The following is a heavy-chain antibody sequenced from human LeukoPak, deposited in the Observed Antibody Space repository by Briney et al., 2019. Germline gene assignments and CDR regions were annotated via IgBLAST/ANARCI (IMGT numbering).Heavy chain of an antibody. V-gene: IGHV1-2*02. J-gene: IGHJ4*02. D-gene: IGHD5-24*01. Sequence: GASVKVSCKASGYTFTGYYIHWVRQAPGQGLEWMGWINPDSGGTNYAQKFQGRVTMTRDTSINTVYMDLSGLRSDDTAVYYCARDARRDDYSLKFFDYWGQGTLVTVSS. CDR2: INPDSGGT. CDR1: GYTFTGYY. CDR3: ARDARRDDYSLKFFDY.